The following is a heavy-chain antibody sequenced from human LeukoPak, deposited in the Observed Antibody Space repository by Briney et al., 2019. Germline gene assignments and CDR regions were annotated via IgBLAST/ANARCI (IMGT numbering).Heavy chain of an antibody. CDR1: GYTFTGYY. CDR3: ARALEDIVVVVAGFDP. D-gene: IGHD2-15*01. J-gene: IGHJ5*02. CDR2: INPNSGGT. Sequence: ASVKVSCKASGYTFTGYYMHWVRQAPGQGLEWMGWINPNSGGTNYAQKFQGRVTTTRDTSISTAYMELSRLRSDDTAVYYCARALEDIVVVVAGFDPWGQGTLVTVSS. V-gene: IGHV1-2*02.